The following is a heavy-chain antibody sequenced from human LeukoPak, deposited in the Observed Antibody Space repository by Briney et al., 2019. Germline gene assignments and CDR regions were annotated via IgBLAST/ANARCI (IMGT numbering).Heavy chain of an antibody. J-gene: IGHJ6*03. CDR2: ISGSDGST. D-gene: IGHD1-1*01. CDR1: GFTFSSYA. Sequence: PGGSVRLSCAASGFTFSSYAMSWVRQAPGKGLEWVSAISGSDGSTYYADSVKGRFTISRDNSKNTLYLQMNSLRAEDTAVYYCAKNPAIRVEPHYYYYYMDVWGKGTTVTVSS. CDR3: AKNPAIRVEPHYYYYYMDV. V-gene: IGHV3-23*01.